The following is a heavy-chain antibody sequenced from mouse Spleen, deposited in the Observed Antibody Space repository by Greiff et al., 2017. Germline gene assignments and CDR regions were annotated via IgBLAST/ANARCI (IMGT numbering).Heavy chain of an antibody. Sequence: EVKVEESGGGLVKLGGSLKLSCAASGFTFSSYAMSWVRQTPEKRLEWVATISSGGGNTYYPDSVKGRFTISRDNAKNTLYLQMSSLKSEDTAMYYCARQGYGNPAWFAYWGQGTLVAVSA. CDR2: ISSGGGNT. CDR3: ARQGYGNPAWFAY. V-gene: IGHV5-9*04. D-gene: IGHD2-1*01. J-gene: IGHJ3*01. CDR1: GFTFSSYA.